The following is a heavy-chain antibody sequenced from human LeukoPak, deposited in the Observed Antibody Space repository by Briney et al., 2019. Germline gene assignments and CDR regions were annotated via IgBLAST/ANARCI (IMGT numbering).Heavy chain of an antibody. D-gene: IGHD2-2*02. J-gene: IGHJ4*02. CDR3: ARSIPDYTRFDY. CDR1: GFTFSAYA. CDR2: FKTNSGQV. V-gene: IGHV3-23*01. Sequence: GGSLRLSCAASGFTFSAYAMNWVRLAPGKGLEWVSTFKTNSGQVYYAESVRGRFTISRDNSKNTVYLQMSSLRAEDTALYYCARSIPDYTRFDYWGQGALVTVSP.